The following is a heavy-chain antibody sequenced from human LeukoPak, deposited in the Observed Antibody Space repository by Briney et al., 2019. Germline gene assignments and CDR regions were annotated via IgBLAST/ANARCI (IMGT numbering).Heavy chain of an antibody. CDR1: GFTFSTYS. Sequence: GGSLRLSCAAPGFTFSTYSMNWVRQAPGKGLEWVSYISSSSSTIYYADSVKGRFTMSRDNAKNSLSLQMNSLRAEDTAVYYCARGATVWARMDVWGKGTTVTVSS. CDR3: ARGATVWARMDV. V-gene: IGHV3-48*04. CDR2: ISSSSSTI. J-gene: IGHJ6*03. D-gene: IGHD4-17*01.